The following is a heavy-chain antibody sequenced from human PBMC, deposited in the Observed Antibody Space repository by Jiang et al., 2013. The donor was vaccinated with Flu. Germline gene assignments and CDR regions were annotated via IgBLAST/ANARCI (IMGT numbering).Heavy chain of an antibody. V-gene: IGHV1-69*04. CDR1: GGTFSSYA. CDR2: IIPILGIA. J-gene: IGHJ3*02. CDR3: ARVSEMATLPRVDDAFDI. Sequence: SGAEVKKPGSSVKVSCKASGGTFSSYAISWVRQAPGQGLEWMGRIIPILGIANYAQKFQGRVTITADKSTSTAYMELSSLRSEDTAVYYCARVSEMATLPRVDDAFDIWGQGTMVTVSS. D-gene: IGHD5-24*01.